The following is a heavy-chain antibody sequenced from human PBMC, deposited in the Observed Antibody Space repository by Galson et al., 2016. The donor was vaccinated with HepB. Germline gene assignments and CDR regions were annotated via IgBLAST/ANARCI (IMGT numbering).Heavy chain of an antibody. D-gene: IGHD3-22*01. Sequence: SLRLSCAASGFTFSNYDMSWVRQAPGKGLEWVSAISGSGSNTYYADSVKGRFAISRDNSKNTLYLQMNSLRAEDTAVYYRARASYYYDSSDYRASYYFDYWGQGTLVTVSS. V-gene: IGHV3-23*01. J-gene: IGHJ4*02. CDR1: GFTFSNYD. CDR2: ISGSGSNT. CDR3: ARASYYYDSSDYRASYYFDY.